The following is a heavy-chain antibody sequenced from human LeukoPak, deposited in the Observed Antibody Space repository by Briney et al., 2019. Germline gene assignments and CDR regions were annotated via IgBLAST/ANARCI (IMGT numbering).Heavy chain of an antibody. CDR1: GGTFSSYA. D-gene: IGHD3-10*01. CDR2: IIPIFGTA. CDR3: AISESQTPVPHRYYGSGPADY. Sequence: SVKVSCKASGGTFSSYAISWVRQAPGQGLEWMGGIIPIFGTANYAQKFQGRVTITADESTSTAYMGLSSLRSEDTAVYYCAISESQTPVPHRYYGSGPADYWGQGTLVTVSS. V-gene: IGHV1-69*01. J-gene: IGHJ4*02.